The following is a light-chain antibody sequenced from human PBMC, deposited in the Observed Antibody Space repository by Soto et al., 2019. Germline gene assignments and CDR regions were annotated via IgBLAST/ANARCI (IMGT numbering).Light chain of an antibody. J-gene: IGLJ1*01. CDR1: SSDVGGYNY. CDR3: SSYTSSSSYV. CDR2: DVS. Sequence: QAASVSGSPGQSITISCTGTSSDVGGYNYVSWYQQHPGKAPKLKIYDVSNRPSGVSNRFSGSKSGNTASLTISVLQAEDEADYYCSSYTSSSSYVFGTGTKLTVL. V-gene: IGLV2-14*01.